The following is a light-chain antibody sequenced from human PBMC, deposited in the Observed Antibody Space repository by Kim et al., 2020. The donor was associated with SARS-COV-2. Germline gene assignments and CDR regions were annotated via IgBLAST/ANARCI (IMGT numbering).Light chain of an antibody. Sequence: GQRVSISCSGSSPNTGRNTVNWYHQLPGTAPKLLIYSNNQRPSGVPDRFSGSKSGTSASLAISGLQSEDEADYYCAAWDDSLNGPVFGGGTQLTVL. CDR1: SPNTGRNT. J-gene: IGLJ3*02. CDR2: SNN. CDR3: AAWDDSLNGPV. V-gene: IGLV1-44*01.